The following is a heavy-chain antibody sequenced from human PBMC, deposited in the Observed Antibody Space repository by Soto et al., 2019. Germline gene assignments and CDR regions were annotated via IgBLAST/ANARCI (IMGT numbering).Heavy chain of an antibody. V-gene: IGHV3-33*01. Sequence: PGGSLRLSCAASGFTFSNSGMHWVRQAPGKGLEWVAHIWSDGSHEDYVDSVKGRFAISRDNFKNILYLQMNRLRAEDTARYFCTGESRSSFGLFDFWGQGTVVTVSS. J-gene: IGHJ4*02. CDR3: TGESRSSFGLFDF. D-gene: IGHD3-16*01. CDR1: GFTFSNSG. CDR2: IWSDGSHE.